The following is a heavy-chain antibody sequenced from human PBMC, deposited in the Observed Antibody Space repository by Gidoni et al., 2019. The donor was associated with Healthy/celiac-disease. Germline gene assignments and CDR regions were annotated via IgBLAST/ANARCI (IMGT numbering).Heavy chain of an antibody. J-gene: IGHJ4*02. CDR3: ARVPPPSAKYYYDSSGYYRNDY. CDR1: GFTFSSYS. D-gene: IGHD3-22*01. V-gene: IGHV3-21*01. Sequence: GFTFSSYSMNWVRQAPGKGLEWVSSISSSSSYIYYADSVKGRFTISRDNAKNSLYLQMNSLRAEDTAVYYCARVPPPSAKYYYDSSGYYRNDYWGQGTLVTVSS. CDR2: ISSSSSYI.